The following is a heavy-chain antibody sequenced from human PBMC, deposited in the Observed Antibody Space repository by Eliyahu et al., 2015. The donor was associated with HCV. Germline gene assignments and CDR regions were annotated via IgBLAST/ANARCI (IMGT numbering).Heavy chain of an antibody. CDR1: GDXVSSTSAA. J-gene: IGHJ5*02. V-gene: IGHV6-1*01. D-gene: IGHD1-14*01. CDR3: ARGLRTYVWFDP. Sequence: QLQQSGPGLVKPSQTLSLPCAISGDXVSSTSAAWHWIRRSPPGGLGGVGRTYYXSKWYXDYAPSVKSRIXINPDTSKNQFSLQLNSVTPEDTAVYYCARGLRTYVWFDPWGQGTLVTVSS. CDR2: TYYXSKWYX.